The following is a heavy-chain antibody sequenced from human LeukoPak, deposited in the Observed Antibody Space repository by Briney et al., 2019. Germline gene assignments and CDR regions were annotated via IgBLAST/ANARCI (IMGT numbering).Heavy chain of an antibody. CDR3: ARDKIQLWSGDYYYGMDV. J-gene: IGHJ6*02. V-gene: IGHV3-30*03. Sequence: GGSLRLSCAFSGFTINDYGVNWVRRAPGKGLDWVAVISYDGSNKYYADSVKGRFAISRDNSKNTLYLQMNSLRADDTAVYYCARDKIQLWSGDYYYGMDVWGQGTTVTVSS. D-gene: IGHD5-18*01. CDR1: GFTINDYG. CDR2: ISYDGSNK.